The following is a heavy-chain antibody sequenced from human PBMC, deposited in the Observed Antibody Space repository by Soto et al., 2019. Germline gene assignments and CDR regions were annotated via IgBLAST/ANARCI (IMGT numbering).Heavy chain of an antibody. CDR1: GGTFSSDA. V-gene: IGHV1-69*13. CDR2: IIPIFGTA. J-gene: IGHJ6*02. CDR3: ATGGSGSHYNYYYYGMDV. Sequence: WASVKVSCKASGGTFSSDAISGVRQAPGQGLEWMGGIIPIFGTANYAQKFQGRVTITADESTSTAYMELSSLRSEDTAVYYCATGGSGSHYNYYYYGMDVWGQGTTVTVSS. D-gene: IGHD3-10*01.